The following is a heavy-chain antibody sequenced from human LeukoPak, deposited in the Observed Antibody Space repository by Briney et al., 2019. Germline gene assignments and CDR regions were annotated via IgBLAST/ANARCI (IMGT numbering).Heavy chain of an antibody. V-gene: IGHV3-74*01. CDR3: ARSPPWVAGTGYDY. Sequence: SGGSLRLSCAASGFTFSSYWMHWVRQAPGKGLVWVSRINSDGSSTSYAGSVKGRFTISRDNAKNTLYLQMNSLRAEDTAVYYCARSPPWVAGTGYDYWGQGTLVTVSS. CDR2: INSDGSST. D-gene: IGHD6-19*01. CDR1: GFTFSSYW. J-gene: IGHJ4*02.